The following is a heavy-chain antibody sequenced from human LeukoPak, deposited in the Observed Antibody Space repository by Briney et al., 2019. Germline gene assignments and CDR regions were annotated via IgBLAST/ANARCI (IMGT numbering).Heavy chain of an antibody. CDR1: GYSFSNYW. V-gene: IGHV5-51*01. Sequence: GESLKISCKTSGYSFSNYWIGWVRQMPGKGLEWMGIIYPGDSGTRYSPSFRGQVTISADTSIETAYLQWSSLKASDTAIYYCARQAVEDSSGWFDPWGQGTLVTVSS. J-gene: IGHJ5*02. CDR3: ARQAVEDSSGWFDP. D-gene: IGHD2-21*01. CDR2: IYPGDSGT.